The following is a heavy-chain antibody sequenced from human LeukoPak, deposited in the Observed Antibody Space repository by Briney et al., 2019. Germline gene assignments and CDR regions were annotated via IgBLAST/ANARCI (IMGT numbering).Heavy chain of an antibody. CDR3: ADRDGYNPWKY. CDR1: GGSFSGHY. D-gene: IGHD5-24*01. J-gene: IGHJ4*02. V-gene: IGHV4-34*01. Sequence: PSETLSLTCAVYGGSFSGHYWSWIRQPPGKGLEWIGEINHSGSTNYNPSLKSRVTISVDTSKNQFSLKLSSVTAADTAVYYCADRDGYNPWKYWGQGTLVTVSS. CDR2: INHSGST.